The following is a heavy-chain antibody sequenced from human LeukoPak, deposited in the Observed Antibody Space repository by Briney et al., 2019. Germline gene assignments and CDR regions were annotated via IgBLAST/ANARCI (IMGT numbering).Heavy chain of an antibody. CDR1: GGSINSGDYL. CDR2: IYYSGST. J-gene: IGHJ4*02. V-gene: IGHV4-31*03. D-gene: IGHD3-22*01. Sequence: PSETLSLTCTVSGGSINSGDYLWRWLRQHPGRGVVWIGYIYYSGSTYYNPSLKSRVTISVDTSKNQFSLKLSSVTAADTAVYYCARVRSSGYYLDYWGQGTLVTVSS. CDR3: ARVRSSGYYLDY.